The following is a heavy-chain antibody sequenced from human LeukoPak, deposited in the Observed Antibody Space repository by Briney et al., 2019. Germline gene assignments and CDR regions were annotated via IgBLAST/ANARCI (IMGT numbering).Heavy chain of an antibody. CDR2: ISSGGTYI. CDR3: ARDLQYCSGTRYQGY. CDR1: GFTFSSYS. D-gene: IGHD2-15*01. J-gene: IGHJ4*02. V-gene: IGHV3-21*06. Sequence: GGSLRLSCEASGFTFSSYSMSWVRQPPGKGLEWVSSISSGGTYIPYADSVKGRFTISRDNAKNSLYLQMNSLRAEDTAVYYCARDLQYCSGTRYQGYWGQGTLVTVSS.